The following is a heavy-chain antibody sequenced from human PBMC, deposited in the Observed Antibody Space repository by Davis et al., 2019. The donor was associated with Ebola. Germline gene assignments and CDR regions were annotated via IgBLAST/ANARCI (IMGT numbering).Heavy chain of an antibody. CDR2: IDPKSGGT. CDR3: ARVPKNYFDY. J-gene: IGHJ4*02. V-gene: IGHV1-2*02. CDR1: GYSFTGYY. Sequence: ASVKVSCKTSGYSFTGYYIHWVRQAPGQGLEWMGWIDPKSGGTKYAQKLQGRVTMTRDTSISTAYMELSRLTSDDTAVYYCARVPKNYFDYWGQGTLLTVSS.